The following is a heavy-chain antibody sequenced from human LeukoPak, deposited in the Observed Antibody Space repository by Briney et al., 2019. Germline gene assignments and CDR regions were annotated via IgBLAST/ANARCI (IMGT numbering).Heavy chain of an antibody. D-gene: IGHD4-17*01. Sequence: PGGSLRLSCAASGFTFSTYAMSWVRQPPGKGLEWIGSIYYSGSTYYNPSLKSRVTISVDTSKNQFSLTLSSVTAADTAVYYCASFYGDYIDYWGQGTLVTVSS. V-gene: IGHV4-39*01. CDR2: IYYSGST. J-gene: IGHJ4*02. CDR1: GFTFSTYA. CDR3: ASFYGDYIDY.